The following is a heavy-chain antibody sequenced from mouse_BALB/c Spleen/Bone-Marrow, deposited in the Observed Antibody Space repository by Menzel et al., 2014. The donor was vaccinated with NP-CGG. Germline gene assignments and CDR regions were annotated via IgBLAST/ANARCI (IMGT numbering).Heavy chain of an antibody. CDR3: ARHAYYDQTEVSFVY. V-gene: IGHV5-9-2*01. CDR1: GFTFSNYG. D-gene: IGHD2-4*01. Sequence: EVQVVESGGGLVKSGGFLKLSCAASGFTFSNYGMSWVRQTPEKRLEWVATISGGGSYTFYSDSVKGRFTISRDNAKNNLYLQLSSLRSEDTALYYCARHAYYDQTEVSFVYWGQGTLVTVSA. CDR2: ISGGGSYT. J-gene: IGHJ3*01.